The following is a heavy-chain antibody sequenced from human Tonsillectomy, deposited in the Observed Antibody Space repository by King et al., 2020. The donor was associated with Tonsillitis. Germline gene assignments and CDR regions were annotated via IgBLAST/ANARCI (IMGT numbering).Heavy chain of an antibody. CDR1: GFTFSNYA. V-gene: IGHV3-23*04. CDR2: ITGSGGDT. J-gene: IGHJ6*03. CDR3: AKRGLSGTNHFHYYMDV. Sequence: QLVQSGGGLVQPGGSLRLSCAASGFTFSNYAMSWVRQAPGKGLEWVSGITGSGGDTFYADSVKGRFTISRDKSKNTLYLQMNSLRAEDTAIYYCAKRGLSGTNHFHYYMDVWGEGTTVTVSS. D-gene: IGHD1-7*01.